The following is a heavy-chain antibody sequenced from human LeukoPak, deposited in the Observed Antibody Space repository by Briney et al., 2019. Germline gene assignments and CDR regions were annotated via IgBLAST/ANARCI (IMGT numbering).Heavy chain of an antibody. CDR1: GFTFSSYG. J-gene: IGHJ4*02. CDR3: ARERLPTLPELELRRFFDY. Sequence: GGSLRLSCAASGFTFSSYGMHWVRQAPGKGLEWVAFIRYDGSNKYYADSVKGRFTISRDDSKNTLYLQMNSLRAEDTAVYYCARERLPTLPELELRRFFDYWGQGTLVTVSS. V-gene: IGHV3-30*02. D-gene: IGHD1-7*01. CDR2: IRYDGSNK.